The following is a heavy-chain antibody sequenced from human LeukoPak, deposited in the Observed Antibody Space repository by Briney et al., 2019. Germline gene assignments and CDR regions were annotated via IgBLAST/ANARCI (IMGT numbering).Heavy chain of an antibody. CDR2: ISDSGGSI. V-gene: IGHV3-23*01. D-gene: IGHD6-6*01. Sequence: GGSLRLSCAASGFTVSSYGMSWVRQAPGKGLERVSGISDSGGSIYYAQSVKGRFTISRDNSRNTLYLQMNSLRAEDTAVYYCAKDLKQLANFDYWGQGTLVTVSS. CDR3: AKDLKQLANFDY. CDR1: GFTVSSYG. J-gene: IGHJ4*02.